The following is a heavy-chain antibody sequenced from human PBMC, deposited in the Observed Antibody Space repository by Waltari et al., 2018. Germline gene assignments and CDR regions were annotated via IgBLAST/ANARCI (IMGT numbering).Heavy chain of an antibody. CDR2: IYASGGT. Sequence: QVQLQESGPGLVKPYQTLSLTCNVSGDFIECGSYYCSWVRQPAGGGLEWVGRIYASGGTNYNPSLKSRVTLSVDTSKNQVSLRRTSVTAADSAVYFCARTLEKTYGGWYFDSWGQGTRVTVSS. CDR3: ARTLEKTYGGWYFDS. CDR1: GDFIECGSYY. D-gene: IGHD3-10*01. V-gene: IGHV4-61*02. J-gene: IGHJ4*02.